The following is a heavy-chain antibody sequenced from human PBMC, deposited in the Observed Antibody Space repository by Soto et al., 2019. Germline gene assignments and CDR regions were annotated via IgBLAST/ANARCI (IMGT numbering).Heavy chain of an antibody. D-gene: IGHD6-19*01. CDR1: GYNFANYW. J-gene: IGHJ3*02. CDR2: IFPGDSDT. CDR3: AAGYSTGLDGFDI. V-gene: IGHV5-51*01. Sequence: GESLKISCKGSGYNFANYWIGWVRQMPGKGLEWMGMIFPGDSDTKNSPSLQDQITMSVDKSKSSAYLQWRSLKASDTAMYYCAAGYSTGLDGFDIWGQGTMVTVSS.